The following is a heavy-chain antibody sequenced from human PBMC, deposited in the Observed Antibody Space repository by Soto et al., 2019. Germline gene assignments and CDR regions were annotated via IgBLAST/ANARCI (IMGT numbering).Heavy chain of an antibody. Sequence: QLQLQESGPGLVKPSETLSLTCTVSGGSISSSSYYWGWIRQPPGKGLEWIGSIYYSGSTYYNPCLKSRVTISVDTSKNQFSLQLSSVTAADTAVYYCARPEGLLRFGSGGAFDIWGQGTMVTVSS. V-gene: IGHV4-39*01. J-gene: IGHJ3*02. CDR2: IYYSGST. CDR3: ARPEGLLRFGSGGAFDI. CDR1: GGSISSSSYY. D-gene: IGHD3-10*01.